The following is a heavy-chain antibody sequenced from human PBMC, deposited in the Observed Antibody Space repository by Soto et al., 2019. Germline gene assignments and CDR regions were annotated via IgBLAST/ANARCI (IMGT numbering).Heavy chain of an antibody. CDR3: AKRFGYGDYGTPFDY. CDR2: ISGSGGST. CDR1: GFTFSSYA. V-gene: IGHV3-23*01. Sequence: EVQLLESGGGLVQPGGSLRLSCAASGFTFSSYAMSWVRQAPGKGLEWVSAISGSGGSTYYADSVKGRFTISRDNSKNSLYLQMNSLRAEDTAVYYCAKRFGYGDYGTPFDYWGQGTLVTVSS. D-gene: IGHD4-17*01. J-gene: IGHJ4*02.